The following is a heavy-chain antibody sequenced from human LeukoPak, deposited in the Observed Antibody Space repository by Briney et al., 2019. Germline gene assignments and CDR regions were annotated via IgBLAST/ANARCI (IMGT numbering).Heavy chain of an antibody. CDR3: AKVGDSYGSGSCSY. V-gene: IGHV3-66*02. CDR1: GFTVSTTY. D-gene: IGHD3-10*01. CDR2: IYTGGST. J-gene: IGHJ4*02. Sequence: PGGSLRLSCAASGFTVSTTYMSWVRQAPGKGLEWVSIIYTGGSTYYAHSVKGRFTISRDNSKNTVYLQMNSLRAEDTAVYYCAKVGDSYGSGSCSYWGQGTLVTVSS.